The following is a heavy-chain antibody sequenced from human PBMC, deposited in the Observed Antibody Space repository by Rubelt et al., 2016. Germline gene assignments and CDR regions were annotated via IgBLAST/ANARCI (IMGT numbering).Heavy chain of an antibody. Sequence: GYYWSWIRQHPGKGLEWIGYIYYSGSTNYNPSLKSRVTISVDTSKNQFSLKLSSVTAADTAVYYCAGIAAAGIVLQHWGQGTLVTVSS. J-gene: IGHJ1*01. CDR2: IYYSGST. D-gene: IGHD6-13*01. CDR1: GYY. V-gene: IGHV4-31*02. CDR3: AGIAAAGIVLQH.